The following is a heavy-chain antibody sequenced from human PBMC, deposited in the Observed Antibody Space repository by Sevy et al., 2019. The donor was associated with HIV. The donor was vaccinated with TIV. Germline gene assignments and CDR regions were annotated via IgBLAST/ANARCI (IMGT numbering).Heavy chain of an antibody. V-gene: IGHV3-23*01. CDR2: SGSSGGTT. D-gene: IGHD2-8*01. Sequence: GGSLRLSCAASGFAFSNYAITWVRQPPGKGLEWVSGSGSSGGTTYYADSVKGRFTMSRDNSKSTMYLQMNSLRAEDTAVDYCVKGRTNGYSIFDYWGQGTLVTVSS. J-gene: IGHJ4*02. CDR1: GFAFSNYA. CDR3: VKGRTNGYSIFDY.